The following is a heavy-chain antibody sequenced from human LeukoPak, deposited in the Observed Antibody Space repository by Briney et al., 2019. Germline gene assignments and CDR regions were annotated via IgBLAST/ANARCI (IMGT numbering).Heavy chain of an antibody. D-gene: IGHD4-17*01. J-gene: IGHJ4*02. CDR3: AREDDRSSGAYDC. CDR1: NYTFTDYD. V-gene: IGHV1-18*01. Sequence: ASVRVSCKASNYTFTDYDITWVRQAPGQGLEWMGWVSKYSGNADYAPKFQGRVSMTTDTSTRTAYMELRSLRPDDTAVYFCAREDDRSSGAYDCWGQGTLVTVSS. CDR2: VSKYSGNA.